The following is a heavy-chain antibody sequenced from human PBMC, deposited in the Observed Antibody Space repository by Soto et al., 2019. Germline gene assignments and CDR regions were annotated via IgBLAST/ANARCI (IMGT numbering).Heavy chain of an antibody. CDR2: IIPIFGTA. Sequence: QVQLVQSGAEVKKPGSSVKVSCKASGGTFSSYAISWVRQAPGQGLEWMGGIIPIFGTANYAQKFQGRVTITADESTSTAYMELSSLRSEDTAVYYCARTYCGGDCYPLGAFDIWGQGTMVTVSS. D-gene: IGHD2-21*02. CDR1: GGTFSSYA. J-gene: IGHJ3*02. CDR3: ARTYCGGDCYPLGAFDI. V-gene: IGHV1-69*01.